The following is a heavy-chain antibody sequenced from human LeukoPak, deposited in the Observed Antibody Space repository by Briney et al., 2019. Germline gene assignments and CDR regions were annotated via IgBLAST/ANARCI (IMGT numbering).Heavy chain of an antibody. CDR2: INNDGSST. D-gene: IGHD6-19*01. Sequence: PGGSMRLSCAASGFTFSSYWMHWVRQAPGKGLVWVSRINNDGSSTSYADSVKGRFTISRDNAKNTLYLQMNSLRAEDTAVYYCARVIAVADYYFDCGGQGTLVTVSS. J-gene: IGHJ4*02. CDR3: ARVIAVADYYFDC. V-gene: IGHV3-74*01. CDR1: GFTFSSYW.